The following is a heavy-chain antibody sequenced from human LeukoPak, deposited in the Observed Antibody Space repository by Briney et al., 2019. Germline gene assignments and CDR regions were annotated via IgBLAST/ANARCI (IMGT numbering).Heavy chain of an antibody. CDR3: ARDFFNMISEY. V-gene: IGHV1-24*01. D-gene: IGHD3/OR15-3a*01. J-gene: IGHJ4*02. CDR1: GYALTELS. Sequence: ASVKVSCKVSGYALTELSIHWVRQAPGKGFEWMGGVDPKDGATVYAQNFQGRVTMTRDTSTSTVYLELSSLRSEDTAVYYCARDFFNMISEYWGQGTLVTVSS. CDR2: VDPKDGAT.